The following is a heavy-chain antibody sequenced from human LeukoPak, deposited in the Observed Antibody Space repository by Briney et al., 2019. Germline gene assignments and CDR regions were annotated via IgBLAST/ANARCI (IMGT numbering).Heavy chain of an antibody. Sequence: SETLSLTCTVSGGSINSYYWSWIRQPAGKGLEWIGRIYTIETTNYNPSLKSRVTMSVDTSKNQFSLKLSSVTAADTAVYYCAKSPPNSNYIDYWGQGTLVTVSS. CDR1: GGSINSYY. CDR3: AKSPPNSNYIDY. V-gene: IGHV4-4*07. J-gene: IGHJ4*02. CDR2: IYTIETT. D-gene: IGHD4-11*01.